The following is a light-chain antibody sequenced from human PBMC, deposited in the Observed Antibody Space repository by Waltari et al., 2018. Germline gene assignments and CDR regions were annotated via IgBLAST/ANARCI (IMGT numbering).Light chain of an antibody. J-gene: IGKJ4*01. CDR1: QSITDY. Sequence: DIQMTQSPSSLSASVGDSVTITCRASQSITDYLNWYHQMPGKAPKLLIYAASNLQSGVPSRFSGSGSGTDFTLTISNLRPEDSATYYCQQSHSSTLTFGGGTKVEIK. CDR3: QQSHSSTLT. CDR2: AAS. V-gene: IGKV1-39*01.